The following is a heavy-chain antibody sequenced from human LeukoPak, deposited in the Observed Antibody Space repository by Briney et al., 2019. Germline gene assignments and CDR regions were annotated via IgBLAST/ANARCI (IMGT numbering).Heavy chain of an antibody. D-gene: IGHD3-22*01. J-gene: IGHJ3*02. CDR3: ARLMTMIVEGDAFDI. V-gene: IGHV3-72*01. CDR2: CKNKRNGFSI. Sequence: GGSLRLSCAASGFTFSSYEMNWVRQAPGKGLEWVGRCKNKRNGFSIDYAASVKGRFAISRDDSKNSLYLQMNSLRAEDTAVYYCARLMTMIVEGDAFDIWGQGTMVTVSS. CDR1: GFTFSSYE.